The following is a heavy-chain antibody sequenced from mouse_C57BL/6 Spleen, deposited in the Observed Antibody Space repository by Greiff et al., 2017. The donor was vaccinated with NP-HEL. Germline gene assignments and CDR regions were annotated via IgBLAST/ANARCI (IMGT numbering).Heavy chain of an antibody. CDR2: IDPSDSYT. CDR3: ARSPGSSYPFDD. CDR1: GYTFTSYW. V-gene: IGHV1-69*01. D-gene: IGHD1-1*01. Sequence: QVQLQQPGAELVMPGASVKLSCKASGYTFTSYWMHWVKQRPGQGLEWIGEIDPSDSYTNYNQKFKGKSTLTVDKSSSTAYLQLSSLTSEDSAVYYCARSPGSSYPFDDWGQGTTLTVSS. J-gene: IGHJ2*01.